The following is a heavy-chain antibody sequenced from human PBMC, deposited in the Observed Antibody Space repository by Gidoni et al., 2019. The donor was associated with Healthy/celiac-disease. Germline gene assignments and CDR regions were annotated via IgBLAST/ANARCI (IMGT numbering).Heavy chain of an antibody. J-gene: IGHJ5*02. V-gene: IGHV3-48*03. CDR2: ISSSGSTI. CDR3: ARDVSKVRGVINGFDP. CDR1: GFTFSSYE. Sequence: EVQLVESGGGLVQPGGSLRLSCAASGFTFSSYEMNWVRQAPGKGLEWVSYISSSGSTIYYADSVKGRFTISRDNAKNSLYLQMNSLRAEDTAVYYCARDVSKVRGVINGFDPWGQGTLVTVSS. D-gene: IGHD3-10*01.